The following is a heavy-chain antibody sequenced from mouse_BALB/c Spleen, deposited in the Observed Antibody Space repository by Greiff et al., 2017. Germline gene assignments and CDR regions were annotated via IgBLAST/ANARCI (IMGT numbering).Heavy chain of an antibody. Sequence: VKLQESGPGLVAPSQSLSITCTVSGFSLTSYGVHWVRQPPGKGLEWLGVIWAGGSTNYNSALMSRLSISKDNSKSQVFLKMNSLQTDDTAMYYCARGEGSGYVGYYAMDYWGQGTSVTVSS. CDR3: ARGEGSGYVGYYAMDY. D-gene: IGHD3-1*01. J-gene: IGHJ4*01. CDR1: GFSLTSYG. CDR2: IWAGGST. V-gene: IGHV2-9*02.